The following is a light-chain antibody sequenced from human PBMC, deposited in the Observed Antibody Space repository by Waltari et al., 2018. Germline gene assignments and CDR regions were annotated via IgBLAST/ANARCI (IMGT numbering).Light chain of an antibody. CDR3: QQCYSTPWT. V-gene: IGKV4-1*01. CDR2: WAS. J-gene: IGKJ1*01. CDR1: QRITTN. Sequence: IVMTQSPATLSVSPGETATLSCRANQRITTNLAWFQQKPGQPPKLLIYWASTRESGAPDRFSGSGSGTDFTLTISSLQAEDVAVYYCQQCYSTPWTFGQGTKVEIK.